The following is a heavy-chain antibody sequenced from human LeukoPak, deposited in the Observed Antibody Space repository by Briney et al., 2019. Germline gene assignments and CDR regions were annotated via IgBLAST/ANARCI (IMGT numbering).Heavy chain of an antibody. V-gene: IGHV1-46*01. CDR2: INPSGAST. CDR3: ATGDDYGDY. J-gene: IGHJ4*02. CDR1: GYTFTSYY. Sequence: ASVKVSCKASGYTFTSYYIHWLRQAPGHGLEWMGIINPSGASTSYAQKFQGRVTMTEDTSTDTAYMELSSLRSEDTAVYYCATGDDYGDYWGQGTLVTVSS.